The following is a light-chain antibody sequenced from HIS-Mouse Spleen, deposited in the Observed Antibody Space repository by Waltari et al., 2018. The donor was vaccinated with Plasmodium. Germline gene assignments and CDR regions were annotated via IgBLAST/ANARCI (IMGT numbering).Light chain of an antibody. V-gene: IGLV3-10*01. CDR3: YSTDSSGNHRV. J-gene: IGLJ3*02. CDR2: KDS. CDR1: ALPKNF. Sequence: SYELTQPPSVSVSPGQTARITCSGDALPKNFAYWYQQKSGQAPGLVIYKDSKRPSGIPERFSGSSSGTMATLTISGAQVEDEADYYCYSTDSSGNHRVFGGGTKLTVL.